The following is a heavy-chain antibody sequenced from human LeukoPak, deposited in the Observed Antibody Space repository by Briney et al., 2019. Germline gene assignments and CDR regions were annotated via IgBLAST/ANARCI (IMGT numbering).Heavy chain of an antibody. V-gene: IGHV4-39*07. CDR1: GGSISSSSYY. D-gene: IGHD3-10*01. J-gene: IGHJ4*02. Sequence: SETLSLTCTVSGGSISSSSYYWGWIRQSPGKGLEWIGSMYYSGSTYYNPSLKSRVTMSVDTSKNQFSLKLSSVTAADTAVYYCAREGTTMVRGVIGRGPFDYWGQGTLVTVSS. CDR2: MYYSGST. CDR3: AREGTTMVRGVIGRGPFDY.